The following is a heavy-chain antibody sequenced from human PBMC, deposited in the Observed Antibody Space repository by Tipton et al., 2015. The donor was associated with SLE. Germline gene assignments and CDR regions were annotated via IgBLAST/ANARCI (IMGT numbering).Heavy chain of an antibody. Sequence: SLRLSCAASGFTFSSYSMNRVRQAPGKGLEWVSSISSSSSYIYYADSVKGRFTISRDNAKNSLYLQMNSLRAEDTAVYYCARARVSEGYFQHWGQGTLVTVSS. V-gene: IGHV3-21*03. CDR2: ISSSSSYI. J-gene: IGHJ1*01. D-gene: IGHD6-13*01. CDR1: GFTFSSYS. CDR3: ARARVSEGYFQH.